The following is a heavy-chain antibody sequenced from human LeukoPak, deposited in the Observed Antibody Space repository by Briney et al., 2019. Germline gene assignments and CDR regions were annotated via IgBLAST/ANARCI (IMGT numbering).Heavy chain of an antibody. CDR3: ARDAPGYSYGHN. CDR2: IYYSGST. Sequence: SETLSLTCTVSGGSISSYYWSWIRQPPGKGLEWIGYIYYSGSTNYNPSLKSRVTISVDTSKNQFSLKLSSVAAADTAVYYCARDAPGYSYGHNWGQGTLVTVSS. D-gene: IGHD5-18*01. CDR1: GGSISSYY. V-gene: IGHV4-59*12. J-gene: IGHJ4*02.